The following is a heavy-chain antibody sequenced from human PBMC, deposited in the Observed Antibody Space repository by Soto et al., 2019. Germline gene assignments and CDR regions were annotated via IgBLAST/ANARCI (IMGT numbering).Heavy chain of an antibody. D-gene: IGHD6-19*01. Sequence: GGSLRLSCAASGFTFSSYVMNWVRQAPGKGLEWVSTVSGTGDNTYYADSVRGRFTISRDNSKNTLYLQMNSLRAEDTAVYYCAKDAIAVAGTPEFDYWGQGTLGT. V-gene: IGHV3-23*01. J-gene: IGHJ4*02. CDR1: GFTFSSYV. CDR2: VSGTGDNT. CDR3: AKDAIAVAGTPEFDY.